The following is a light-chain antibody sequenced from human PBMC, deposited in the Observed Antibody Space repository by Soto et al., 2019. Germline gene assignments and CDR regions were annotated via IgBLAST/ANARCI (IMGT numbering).Light chain of an antibody. J-gene: IGKJ5*01. CDR3: QQQASMVT. CDR1: QSVGNN. CDR2: GAV. Sequence: EIVMTQAPATLSVSPGESVTLACRASQSVGNNLAWYQQKPGQAPRLLIHGAVSRATDIPARFSGSGSGTEFTLTISSLQSEDSAVYYCQQQASMVTFGQGTRLDIK. V-gene: IGKV3-15*01.